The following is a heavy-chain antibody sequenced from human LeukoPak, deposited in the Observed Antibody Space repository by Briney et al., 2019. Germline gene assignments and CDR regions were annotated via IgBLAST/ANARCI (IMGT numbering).Heavy chain of an antibody. D-gene: IGHD1-14*01. CDR1: GGSISSSSYY. J-gene: IGHJ6*03. CDR2: IYYSGST. Sequence: SETLSLTCTVSGGSISSSSYYWGWIRQPPGKGLEWIGSIYYSGSTYYNPSLKSRVTISVDTSKNQFSLKLNSVTAADTAVYYCARTTEGYMDVWGKGTTVTISS. V-gene: IGHV4-39*07. CDR3: ARTTEGYMDV.